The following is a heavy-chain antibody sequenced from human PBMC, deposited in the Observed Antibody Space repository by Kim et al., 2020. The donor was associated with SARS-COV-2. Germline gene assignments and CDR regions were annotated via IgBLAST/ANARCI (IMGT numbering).Heavy chain of an antibody. CDR1: GGSFSGYY. D-gene: IGHD4-17*01. J-gene: IGHJ4*02. CDR3: AREPDYAYFDY. V-gene: IGHV4-34*01. Sequence: SETLSLTCAVYGGSFSGYYWSWIRQPPGKGLEWIGEINHSGSTNYNPSLKSRVTISVDTSKNQFSLKLSSVTAADTAVYYCAREPDYAYFDYWGQGTLVT. CDR2: INHSGST.